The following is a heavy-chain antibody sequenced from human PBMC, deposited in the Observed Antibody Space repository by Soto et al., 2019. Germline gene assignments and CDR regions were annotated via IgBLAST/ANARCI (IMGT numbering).Heavy chain of an antibody. Sequence: EVQLVQSGAEVKKPGESLKISCQGSGYSFTTYWVAWVRQMPGKGLEWVGTIYPGDSDTRYSPSFQGQVTISADKSISTAYLQWNSLKASDTAMYYCARTFLHSITDALYIWGQGTMVAVSS. V-gene: IGHV5-51*01. CDR2: IYPGDSDT. CDR1: GYSFTTYW. CDR3: ARTFLHSITDALYI. D-gene: IGHD2-21*01. J-gene: IGHJ3*02.